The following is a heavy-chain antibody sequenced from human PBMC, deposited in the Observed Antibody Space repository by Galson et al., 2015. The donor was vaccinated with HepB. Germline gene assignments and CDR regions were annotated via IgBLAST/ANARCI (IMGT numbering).Heavy chain of an antibody. CDR1: GFIFSTFA. J-gene: IGHJ4*02. V-gene: IGHV3-30*04. D-gene: IGHD3-22*01. Sequence: SLRLSCAASGFIFSTFAMHWVRQAPGKGLEWVALISRDGSNKYYADSVKGRFTISRDNSKDTVSLQMNSLRPEDTALYYCARDYYDSSGFYLSGDWGQGTLVTVSS. CDR2: ISRDGSNK. CDR3: ARDYYDSSGFYLSGD.